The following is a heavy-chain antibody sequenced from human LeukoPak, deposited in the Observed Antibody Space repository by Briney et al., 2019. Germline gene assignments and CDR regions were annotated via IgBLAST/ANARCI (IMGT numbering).Heavy chain of an antibody. Sequence: SETLSLTCTVSGGSISSHYWTWIRQSPVKGLEWIGDISNSGSTSYDPSLKSRVTISIDTSKNQFSLKLSSVTAADTAVYYCGRDALVGYFSYYYMDVWGKGTTVTVSS. J-gene: IGHJ6*03. CDR3: GRDALVGYFSYYYMDV. CDR2: ISNSGST. CDR1: GGSISSHY. V-gene: IGHV4-59*11. D-gene: IGHD2-15*01.